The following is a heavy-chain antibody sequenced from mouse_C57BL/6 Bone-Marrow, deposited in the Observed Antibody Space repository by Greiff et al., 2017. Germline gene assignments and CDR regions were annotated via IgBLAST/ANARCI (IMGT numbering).Heavy chain of an antibody. V-gene: IGHV1-55*01. CDR2: IYPGSGST. CDR1: GYTFTSYW. Sequence: QVQLQQPGAELVKPGASVKMSCKASGYTFTSYWITWVKQRPGQGLEWIGDIYPGSGSTNYNEKFKSKATLTVDTSSSTAYMQLSSLTSEDSAVYYCARWSDGYYPWYFDVWGTGTTVTVSS. CDR3: ARWSDGYYPWYFDV. J-gene: IGHJ1*03. D-gene: IGHD2-3*01.